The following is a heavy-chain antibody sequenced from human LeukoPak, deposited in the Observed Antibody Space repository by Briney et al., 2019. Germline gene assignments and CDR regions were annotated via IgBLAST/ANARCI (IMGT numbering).Heavy chain of an antibody. Sequence: SVKVSCKASGYTFTSYDINWVRQATGQGLEWMEGIIPIFGTANYAQKFQGRVTITTDESTSTAYMELSSLRSEDTAVYYCASLRGSEGYWGQGTLVTVSS. CDR1: GYTFTSYD. J-gene: IGHJ4*02. CDR3: ASLRGSEGY. CDR2: IIPIFGTA. V-gene: IGHV1-69*05. D-gene: IGHD3-10*01.